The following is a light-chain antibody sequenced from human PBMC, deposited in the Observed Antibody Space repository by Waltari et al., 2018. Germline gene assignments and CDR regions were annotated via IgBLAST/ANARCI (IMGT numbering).Light chain of an antibody. V-gene: IGKV4-1*01. CDR2: WAS. J-gene: IGKJ4*01. Sequence: DIVMTQSPDSLAVFLGERATIHCKSSQSVLYSSNNRNYLTWYQQKPGQPPKLLIYWASIRESGVPDRFSGSGSGTDFTLTISSLQAEDVAVYYCQQYYTTPLTFGGGTKVEIK. CDR3: QQYYTTPLT. CDR1: QSVLYSSNNRNY.